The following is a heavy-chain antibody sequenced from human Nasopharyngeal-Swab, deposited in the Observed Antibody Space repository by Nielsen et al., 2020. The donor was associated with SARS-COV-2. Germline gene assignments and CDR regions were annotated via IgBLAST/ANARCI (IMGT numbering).Heavy chain of an antibody. V-gene: IGHV1-24*01. CDR3: ATVAYCSSTSCYIDYYYGMDV. CDR1: GYTLTELS. D-gene: IGHD2-2*01. CDR2: FDPEDGET. J-gene: IGHJ6*02. Sequence: ASVKVSCKVSGYTLTELSMHWVRQAPGKGLEWMGGFDPEDGETIYAQKFQGRVTMTEDTSTDTAYMELSSLRSEDTAVYYCATVAYCSSTSCYIDYYYGMDVWGQGTTVTVSS.